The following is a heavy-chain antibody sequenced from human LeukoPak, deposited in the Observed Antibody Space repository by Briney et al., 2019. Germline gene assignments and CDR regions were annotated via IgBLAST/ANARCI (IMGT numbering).Heavy chain of an antibody. V-gene: IGHV6-1*01. Sequence: SQTLSLTCAISGDSVSSNRAAGNWIRQSPSRGLEWLGRTYYRSEWYSEFAVSVKSRITINPDTSKNQFSLQLNSVTPEDTAVYYCARGFYFDHWGQGTLVTVSS. CDR2: TYYRSEWYS. J-gene: IGHJ4*02. CDR1: GDSVSSNRAA. CDR3: ARGFYFDH.